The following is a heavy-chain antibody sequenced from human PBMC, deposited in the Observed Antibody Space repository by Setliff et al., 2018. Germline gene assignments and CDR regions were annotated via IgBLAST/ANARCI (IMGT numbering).Heavy chain of an antibody. CDR3: ARYNSSAACFDL. D-gene: IGHD1-20*01. V-gene: IGHV4-61*02. Sequence: PSETLSLTCIVSGGSVGSGSYYWSWIRQPAGKGLEWIGRIFPTGTTNYNPDLKSRVTMSVDTSKKRFSLMLRSVTAADTAIYYCARYNSSAACFDLWGPGTLVTVSS. CDR1: GGSVGSGSYY. CDR2: IFPTGTT. J-gene: IGHJ5*02.